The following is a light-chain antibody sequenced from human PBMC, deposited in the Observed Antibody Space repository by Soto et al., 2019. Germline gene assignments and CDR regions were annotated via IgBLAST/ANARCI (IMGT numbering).Light chain of an antibody. CDR3: SSYSSSSPLDV. CDR2: DVT. J-gene: IGLJ1*01. Sequence: QSALTQPASVSGSPGQSITISCTGTSDDVGGYNYVSWYRHQPGKAPELMLYDVTNRPSGVSNRFSGSKSGDTASLTISGLQAEDEADYYCSSYSSSSPLDVFGSGTKVTVL. CDR1: SDDVGGYNY. V-gene: IGLV2-14*03.